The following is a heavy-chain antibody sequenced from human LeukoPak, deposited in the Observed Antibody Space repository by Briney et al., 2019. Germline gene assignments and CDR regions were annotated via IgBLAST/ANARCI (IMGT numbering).Heavy chain of an antibody. Sequence: PGGSLRLSCAASGFIFTTHWMSWVRQAPGKGLEWVANIKQDGSDKYYVDSVKGRFTISRDNAQNSLYLQMNSLRAEDTAVYYCVRLSDTDGGSTCYRASDVWGQGTMVTVSS. CDR3: VRLSDTDGGSTCYRASDV. D-gene: IGHD6-13*01. V-gene: IGHV3-7*01. CDR1: GFIFTTHW. CDR2: IKQDGSDK. J-gene: IGHJ3*01.